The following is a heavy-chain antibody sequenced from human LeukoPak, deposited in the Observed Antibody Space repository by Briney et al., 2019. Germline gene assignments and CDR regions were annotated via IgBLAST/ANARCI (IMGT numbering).Heavy chain of an antibody. CDR2: ISGSGATT. Sequence: GGSLRLSCAASGFTFSSFAMSWVRQAPGKGLEWVSSISGSGATTYYAGSVKGRFTISRDNSKNMLYLQMNSLGAEDTAVYYCARSLRVRGVPDYMDVWGKGTTVTISS. D-gene: IGHD3-10*01. J-gene: IGHJ6*03. V-gene: IGHV3-23*01. CDR3: ARSLRVRGVPDYMDV. CDR1: GFTFSSFA.